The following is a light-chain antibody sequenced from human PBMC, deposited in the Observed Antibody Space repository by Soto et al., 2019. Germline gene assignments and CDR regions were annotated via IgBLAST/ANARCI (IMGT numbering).Light chain of an antibody. Sequence: ENVLTQSPGTLSLSPGERATLSCRASQNISSSYLAWYQQKPGHPPRLLIYGASNRATGIPDRFSGSGSGTEFTLTISRLEPEDFAVDYCQQYRGSTPLTFGGGTKVEIK. J-gene: IGKJ4*01. V-gene: IGKV3-20*01. CDR1: QNISSSY. CDR2: GAS. CDR3: QQYRGSTPLT.